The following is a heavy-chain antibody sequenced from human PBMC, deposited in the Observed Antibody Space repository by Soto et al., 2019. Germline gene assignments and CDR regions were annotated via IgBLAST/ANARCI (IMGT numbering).Heavy chain of an antibody. CDR3: AREAASGSYLVY. V-gene: IGHV3-48*02. CDR2: IRGSGTI. D-gene: IGHD3-10*01. J-gene: IGHJ4*02. Sequence: EEQLVESGGGLVQPGGSLRLSCAASGFTFSTYSMNWVRQAPGKGLEWVAYIRGSGTIYYADSVKGRFTVSRDNAKNSLHLQMNSLRDEDTAAYYCAREAASGSYLVYWGQGALVTVSS. CDR1: GFTFSTYS.